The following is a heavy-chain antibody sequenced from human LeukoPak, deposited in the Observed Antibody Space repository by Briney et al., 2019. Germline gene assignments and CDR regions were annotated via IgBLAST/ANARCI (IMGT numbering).Heavy chain of an antibody. D-gene: IGHD6-6*01. Sequence: GGSLRLSCAASGFTFSSYWMHWVRQAPGKGLVWVSRINSDGSSTSYADSVKGRFTISRDNSKNTLYLQMNSLRAEDTAVYYCARTLIEYSVSSCYFDYWGQGTLVTVSS. V-gene: IGHV3-74*01. CDR3: ARTLIEYSVSSCYFDY. CDR1: GFTFSSYW. J-gene: IGHJ4*02. CDR2: INSDGSST.